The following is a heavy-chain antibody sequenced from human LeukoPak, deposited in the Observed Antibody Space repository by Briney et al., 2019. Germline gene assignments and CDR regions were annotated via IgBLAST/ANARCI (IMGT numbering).Heavy chain of an antibody. CDR3: AKNDAPSVGYYYMDV. CDR2: ISGSGGST. Sequence: GGSLRLSCAASGFIFSNYAMSWVRQAPGKGLEWVSAISGSGGSTYYADSVKGRFTISRDNSDNTLYLQINSLRAEDTAVYYCAKNDAPSVGYYYMDVWGKGTTVTVSS. CDR1: GFIFSNYA. J-gene: IGHJ6*03. V-gene: IGHV3-23*01. D-gene: IGHD1-1*01.